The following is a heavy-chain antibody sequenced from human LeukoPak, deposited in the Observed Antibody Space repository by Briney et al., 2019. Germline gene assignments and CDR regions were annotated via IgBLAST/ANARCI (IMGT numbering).Heavy chain of an antibody. V-gene: IGHV3-48*01. CDR2: IRNSGNTI. D-gene: IGHD3-10*01. J-gene: IGHJ4*02. Sequence: GGSLRLSCAVSGFTLSSYNMNWVRQAPGKGLEWVSYIRNSGNTIYYADSVKGRFTISRDNAKNSLYLQMNSLRAEDTAVYYCARDVYYGSGSPRLDYWGQGTLVTVSS. CDR1: GFTLSSYN. CDR3: ARDVYYGSGSPRLDY.